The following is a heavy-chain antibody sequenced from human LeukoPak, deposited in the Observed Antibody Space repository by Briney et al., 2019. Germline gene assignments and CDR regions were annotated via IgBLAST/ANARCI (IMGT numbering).Heavy chain of an antibody. D-gene: IGHD3-3*01. CDR2: IYTSGST. CDR1: GGSISSYY. V-gene: IGHV4-4*09. Sequence: SETLSLTCTVSGGSISSYYWSWIRQPPGKGLEWIGYIYTSGSTNYNPSLKSRVTISVDTSKNQFSLKLSSVTAADTAVYYCARYYDFWSEYNWFDPWGQGTPVTVSS. J-gene: IGHJ5*02. CDR3: ARYYDFWSEYNWFDP.